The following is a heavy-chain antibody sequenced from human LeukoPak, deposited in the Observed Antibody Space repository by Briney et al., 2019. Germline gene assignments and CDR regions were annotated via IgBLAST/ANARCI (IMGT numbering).Heavy chain of an antibody. CDR1: GFTFSSYE. CDR3: ARDITVVTPFAFDI. J-gene: IGHJ3*02. Sequence: GGSLRLSCAASGFTFSSYEMNWVRQAPGKGLEWVSYISSSGSTIYYADSVKGRFTISRDNAKNSLYLQMNSLRAEDTAVYYCARDITVVTPFAFDIWGQGTMVTVSS. V-gene: IGHV3-48*03. CDR2: ISSSGSTI. D-gene: IGHD4-23*01.